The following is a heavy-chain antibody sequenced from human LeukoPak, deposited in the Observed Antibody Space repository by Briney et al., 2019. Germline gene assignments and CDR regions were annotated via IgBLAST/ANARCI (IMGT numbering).Heavy chain of an antibody. D-gene: IGHD6-19*01. CDR1: AGSISSYY. V-gene: IGHV4-4*07. J-gene: IGHJ4*02. Sequence: SETLSLTCTDSAGSISSYYWSWIRQPAGKGLEWIGRIYTSGSTNYNPSLKSRVTMSVDTSKNQFSLKLSSVTAADTAVYYCARALSLRQWLVFDYWGQGTLVTVSS. CDR2: IYTSGST. CDR3: ARALSLRQWLVFDY.